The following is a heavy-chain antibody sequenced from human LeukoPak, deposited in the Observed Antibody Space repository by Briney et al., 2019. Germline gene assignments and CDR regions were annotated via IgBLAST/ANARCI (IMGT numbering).Heavy chain of an antibody. D-gene: IGHD6-19*01. CDR3: ARADANSDWPWRHFQY. CDR2: ISAYNGNT. Sequence: ASVKVSCKASGFTFTNYGITWVRQAPGQGLEWVGWISAYNGNTNYAQKLEGRVTMTRDTSTSTVYMDLRSLRFDATAVYYCARADANSDWPWRHFQYWGQGTLVTVSS. J-gene: IGHJ1*01. CDR1: GFTFTNYG. V-gene: IGHV1-18*04.